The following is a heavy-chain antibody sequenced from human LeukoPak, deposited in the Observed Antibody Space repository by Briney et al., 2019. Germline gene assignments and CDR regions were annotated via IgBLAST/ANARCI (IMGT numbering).Heavy chain of an antibody. Sequence: SETLSLTCTMSGGSMINYYWGWIRQTPGKGLESLGYIFYSGVTDYNPSLKSRLTIPIDTSKSQFSLNLNSVTAADTAVYYCARLGSQLWRYFDCWGQGTLVTVSS. V-gene: IGHV4-59*01. CDR3: ARLGSQLWRYFDC. CDR2: IFYSGVT. D-gene: IGHD5-18*01. CDR1: GGSMINYY. J-gene: IGHJ4*02.